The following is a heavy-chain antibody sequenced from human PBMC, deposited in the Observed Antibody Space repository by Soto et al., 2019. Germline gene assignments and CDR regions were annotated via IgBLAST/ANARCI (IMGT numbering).Heavy chain of an antibody. CDR2: TYYRSRWYS. CDR1: GDSVSSNGSA. J-gene: IGHJ4*02. CDR3: ARDPPGFHSAFDF. D-gene: IGHD4-4*01. V-gene: IGHV6-1*01. Sequence: SQTLSLTCAISGDSVSSNGSAWNWIRQSPSRGLEWLGRTYYRSRWYSDYAPSVKSRITVNPDTSQNKFSLQLNSVTPEDTTIYHCARDPPGFHSAFDFWGQGTLVTVSS.